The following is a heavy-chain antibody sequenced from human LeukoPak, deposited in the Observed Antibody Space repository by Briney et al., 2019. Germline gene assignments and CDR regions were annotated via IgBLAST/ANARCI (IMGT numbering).Heavy chain of an antibody. J-gene: IGHJ4*02. Sequence: GGSLRLSCAASGFTFSSHWMSWVRQAPGKGLEYVSAISSNGGSTYYANSVKGRFTISRDNSKNTLYLQMSSLRSEDTAVYYCVKNGVYTSGWYGGYFDYWGQGTLVTVSS. CDR3: VKNGVYTSGWYGGYFDY. CDR1: GFTFSSHW. V-gene: IGHV3-64D*08. CDR2: ISSNGGST. D-gene: IGHD6-19*01.